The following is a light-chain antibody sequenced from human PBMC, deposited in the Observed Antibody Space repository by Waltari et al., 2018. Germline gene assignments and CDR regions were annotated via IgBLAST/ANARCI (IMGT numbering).Light chain of an antibody. J-gene: IGLJ1*01. CDR1: TGAVTSGHY. CDR3: LLSYSGARSRV. Sequence: QAVVTQEPSLTVSPGGTVTLTCGSSTGAVTSGHYPSWFQQKPGQAPRTLIYDTSNKHSWTPARFSGSLLGGKAALTLSGAQPEDEAEYYCLLSYSGARSRVFGTGTKVTVL. CDR2: DTS. V-gene: IGLV7-46*01.